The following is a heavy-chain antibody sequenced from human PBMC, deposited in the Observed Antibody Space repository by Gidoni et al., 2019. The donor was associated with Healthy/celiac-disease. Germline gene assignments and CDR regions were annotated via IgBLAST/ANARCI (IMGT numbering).Heavy chain of an antibody. J-gene: IGHJ4*02. D-gene: IGHD3-22*01. CDR2: IYPGDADT. Sequence: EVQLVQSGAEVNKPGESLKISCQGSGSSFTSYWIGWVRQMPGKGLEWLGIIYPGDADTRYSPAFQGQVTISADKSISTAYLQWSSLKASDTAMYYWARPDDSSGYYSFDYWGQGTLVTVSS. V-gene: IGHV5-51*03. CDR1: GSSFTSYW. CDR3: ARPDDSSGYYSFDY.